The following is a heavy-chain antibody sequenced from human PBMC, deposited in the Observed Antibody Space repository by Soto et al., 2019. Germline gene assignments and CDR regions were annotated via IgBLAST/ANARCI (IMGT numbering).Heavy chain of an antibody. V-gene: IGHV1-69*06. CDR2: IIPIFATV. CDR1: GGTHNNYA. Sequence: QVQLLQSGSEVRKPGSSVKVSCKASGGTHNNYAFTWVRQARGQGLEWVGGIIPIFATVVYAQRFEGRVTIIADKSTSTAYMALTNLSFDDTAVYYCTIWWEAVRYQCYVLDVWGQGTAITVSS. J-gene: IGHJ6*02. D-gene: IGHD1-26*01. CDR3: TIWWEAVRYQCYVLDV.